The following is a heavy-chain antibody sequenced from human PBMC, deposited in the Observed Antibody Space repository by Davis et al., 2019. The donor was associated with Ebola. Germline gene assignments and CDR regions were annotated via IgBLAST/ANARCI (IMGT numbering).Heavy chain of an antibody. D-gene: IGHD1-26*01. Sequence: GESLKISCAASGFIFSSYVMSWVRQAPGEGLEWVSTLGTSADTYYAESVKGRFTISRDNSKNTLYLQMNGLRVEDTAIYYCAKDTSNIWFDIWGQGTMVTVSS. CDR3: AKDTSNIWFDI. J-gene: IGHJ3*02. V-gene: IGHV3-23*01. CDR1: GFIFSSYV. CDR2: LGTSADT.